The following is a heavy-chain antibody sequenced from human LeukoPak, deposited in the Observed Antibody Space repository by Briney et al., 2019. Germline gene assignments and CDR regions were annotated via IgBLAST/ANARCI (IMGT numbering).Heavy chain of an antibody. CDR1: GYSFTNYA. V-gene: IGHV7-4-1*02. J-gene: IGHJ4*02. CDR2: IHPRTENP. Sequence: ASVKVSCKASGYSFTNYAMNWVRQAPGQGLEFMGWIHPRTENPAYAQGFSGRFVFSLDTSVTTTYLQISDLKAEDTAVYFCARALDSLGGLSLPDFWGQGTLVTVSS. CDR3: ARALDSLGGLSLPDF. D-gene: IGHD3-16*01.